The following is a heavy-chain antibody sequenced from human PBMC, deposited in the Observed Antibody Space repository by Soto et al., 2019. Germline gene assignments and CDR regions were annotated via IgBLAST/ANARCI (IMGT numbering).Heavy chain of an antibody. CDR2: ISGSGGST. V-gene: IGHV3-23*01. CDR1: GFTFRSYA. CDR3: AKDTYWARTAFDI. D-gene: IGHD6-6*01. Sequence: EVQLLESGGGLVQPGGSLRLSCAASGFTFRSYAMSWVRQAPGKGVEWVSAISGSGGSTYYAGYVKGRFTISRDNSKNTRYLQMNRLKAEDTAVYYCAKDTYWARTAFDIWGQGTMVTVSS. J-gene: IGHJ3*02.